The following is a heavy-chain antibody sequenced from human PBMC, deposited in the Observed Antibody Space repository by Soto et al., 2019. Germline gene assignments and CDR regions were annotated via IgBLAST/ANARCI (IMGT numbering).Heavy chain of an antibody. V-gene: IGHV4-59*01. J-gene: IGHJ6*02. CDR2: IYYSGST. CDR3: ARGLPRITIFGVVIIYGMDV. Sequence: QVQLQESGPGLVKPSETLSLTCTVSGGSISSYYWSWIRQPPGKGLEWIGYIYYSGSTNYNPSLKSRVTISVDTSXTQXSXKLSSVTAADTAVYYCARGLPRITIFGVVIIYGMDVWGQGTTVTVSS. CDR1: GGSISSYY. D-gene: IGHD3-3*01.